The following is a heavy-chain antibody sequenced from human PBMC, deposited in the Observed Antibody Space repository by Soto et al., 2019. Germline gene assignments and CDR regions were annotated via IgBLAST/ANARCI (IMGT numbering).Heavy chain of an antibody. CDR3: ANKRPGVQYAFDI. J-gene: IGHJ3*02. CDR2: ISWNSGSI. V-gene: IGHV3-9*01. D-gene: IGHD7-27*01. Sequence: GGSLRLSCAASGFTFDDYAMHWVRQAPGKGLEWVSGISWNSGSIGYADSVKGRFTISRDNAKNSLYLQMNSLRAEDTDLYYCANKRPGVQYAFDIWGQGTMVTVSS. CDR1: GFTFDDYA.